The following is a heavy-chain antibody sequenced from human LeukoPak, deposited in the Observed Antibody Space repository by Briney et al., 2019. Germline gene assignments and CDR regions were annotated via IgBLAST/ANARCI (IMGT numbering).Heavy chain of an antibody. Sequence: ASVKVSCKASGYTLINYGITWLRQAPGQGLEWMGWITPYNGDTNYAQNLQDRVTMTTDTSTSTAYMELRSLRSDDTAVYFCARVAGVSYNYFDSWGQGTLVTVSS. V-gene: IGHV1-18*01. CDR3: ARVAGVSYNYFDS. J-gene: IGHJ4*02. D-gene: IGHD1-26*01. CDR1: GYTLINYG. CDR2: ITPYNGDT.